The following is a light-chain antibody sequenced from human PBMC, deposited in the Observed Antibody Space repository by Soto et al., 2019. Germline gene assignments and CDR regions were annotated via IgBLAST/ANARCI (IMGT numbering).Light chain of an antibody. V-gene: IGKV2D-29*02. CDR1: QSLLHITGETF. J-gene: IGKJ5*01. Sequence: DVVMTQTTLFVSVDPGQPATISCRASQSLLHITGETFLFWYLQKPGQSPQLLIYEVSTRVSGVPDRFSGSGSGTDFTLEISRVETDDVGIYYCMQSTQLPPTFGQGTRLEI. CDR2: EVS. CDR3: MQSTQLPPT.